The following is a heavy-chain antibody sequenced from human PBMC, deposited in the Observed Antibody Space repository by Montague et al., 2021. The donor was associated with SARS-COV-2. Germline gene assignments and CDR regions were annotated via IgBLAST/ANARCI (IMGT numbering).Heavy chain of an antibody. V-gene: IGHV3-11*03. Sequence: SLRLSCAASGFTFSDYYMSWIRQAPGKGLEWVSYISSSSYTNYADSVKGRFTISRDNAKNSLYLQMNSLRAEDTAVYYCARCPYYYYYYMDVWGKGTTVTVSS. J-gene: IGHJ6*03. CDR1: GFTFSDYY. CDR3: ARCPYYYYYYMDV. CDR2: ISSSSYT.